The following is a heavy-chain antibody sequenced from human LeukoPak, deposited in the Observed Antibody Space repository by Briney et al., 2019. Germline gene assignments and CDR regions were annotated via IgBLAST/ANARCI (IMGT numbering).Heavy chain of an antibody. CDR1: GGSISSSSYY. CDR2: IYYSGST. V-gene: IGHV4-39*07. J-gene: IGHJ4*02. Sequence: PSETLSLTCTVSGGSISSSSYYWGWIRQPPGKGLEWIGSIYYSGSTYYNPSLKSRVTISVDTSKNQFSLKLSSVTAADTAVYYCARFTVTYYYFDYWGQGTLVTASS. D-gene: IGHD4-17*01. CDR3: ARFTVTYYYFDY.